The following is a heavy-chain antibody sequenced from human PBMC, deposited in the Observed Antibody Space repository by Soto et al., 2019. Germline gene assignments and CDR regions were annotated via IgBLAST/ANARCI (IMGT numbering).Heavy chain of an antibody. D-gene: IGHD1-20*01. J-gene: IGHJ4*02. CDR3: ATSQKGYNWNYFDH. CDR1: GASISGSYYY. Sequence: SETLSLTCAVSGASISGSYYYWAWLRQSPGKGPEWIRSVFYTGFTSYNPSLESRVSVSVDTSKSQFSLKLSAVTAADTAVYYCATSQKGYNWNYFDHWGQGALVTVSS. CDR2: VFYTGFT. V-gene: IGHV4-39*01.